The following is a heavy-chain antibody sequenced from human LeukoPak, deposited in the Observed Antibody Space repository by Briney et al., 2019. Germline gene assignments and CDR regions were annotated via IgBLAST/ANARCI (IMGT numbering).Heavy chain of an antibody. V-gene: IGHV1-46*01. CDR3: ARDLRGSYGVDYFDY. CDR1: GYTFTSYY. Sequence: ASVKVSCKASGYTFTSYYMHWVRQAPGQGLEWMGIINPSGGSTSYAQKFQGRVTITADKSTSTAYMELSSLRSEDTAVYYCARDLRGSYGVDYFDYWGQGTLVTVSS. J-gene: IGHJ4*02. D-gene: IGHD1-26*01. CDR2: INPSGGST.